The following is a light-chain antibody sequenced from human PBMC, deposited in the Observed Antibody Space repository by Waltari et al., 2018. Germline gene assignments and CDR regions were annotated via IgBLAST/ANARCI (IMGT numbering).Light chain of an antibody. CDR2: DKD. CDR3: ETWDSSLSAAV. Sequence: QSVLTQPPSVSAAPGQKVTISCSGSTSNIGTHYISWYQQLPGTAPKLLIYDKDNRPSGIPDRVSGSKSGASGTLDISGLQTGDEADYYCETWDSSLSAAVFGGGTRLTVL. V-gene: IGLV1-51*01. J-gene: IGLJ3*02. CDR1: TSNIGTHY.